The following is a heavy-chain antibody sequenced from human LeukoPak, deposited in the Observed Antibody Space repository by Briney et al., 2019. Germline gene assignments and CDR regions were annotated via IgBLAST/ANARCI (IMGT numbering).Heavy chain of an antibody. J-gene: IGHJ4*02. D-gene: IGHD6-19*01. CDR3: AKTAGVAVALSLGY. CDR2: ISAYNGNT. CDR1: GYTFTSYG. V-gene: IGHV1-18*01. Sequence: GASVKVSCKASGYTFTSYGISWVRQAPGQGLEWMGWISAYNGNTNYAQKLQGRVTITADESTSTVYMEVTSLRSGDTAIYYCAKTAGVAVALSLGYWGQGTLVTVSS.